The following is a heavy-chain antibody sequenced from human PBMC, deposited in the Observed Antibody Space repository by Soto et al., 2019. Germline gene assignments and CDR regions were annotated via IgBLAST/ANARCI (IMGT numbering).Heavy chain of an antibody. CDR3: ARDSRYYYGMDV. J-gene: IGHJ6*02. V-gene: IGHV3-30-3*01. Sequence: QVQLVESGGGVVQPGRSLRLSCAASRFTFSSYAMHWVRQAPGKGLEWVAVISYDGSNKYYADSVKGRFTISRDNSKNTLYLQLNSLRAEATPVYYCARDSRYYYGMDVWGQGTTVTVSS. CDR2: ISYDGSNK. CDR1: RFTFSSYA.